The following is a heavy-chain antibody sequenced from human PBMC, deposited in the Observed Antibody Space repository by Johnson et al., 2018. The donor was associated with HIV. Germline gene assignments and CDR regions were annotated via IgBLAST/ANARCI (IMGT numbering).Heavy chain of an antibody. CDR3: GRDQAYRSSWAFSFDI. J-gene: IGHJ3*02. V-gene: IGHV3-30*04. D-gene: IGHD6-13*01. Sequence: QVQLVESGGGLVQPGGSLRLSCAASGFTFGSFTMHWVRQAPGKGLEWVAVIWYDGSNKYYADSVKGRFTISRDNPKNTLYVQMNSLRSDDTAVYFCGRDQAYRSSWAFSFDIWGQGTMVIVSS. CDR1: GFTFGSFT. CDR2: IWYDGSNK.